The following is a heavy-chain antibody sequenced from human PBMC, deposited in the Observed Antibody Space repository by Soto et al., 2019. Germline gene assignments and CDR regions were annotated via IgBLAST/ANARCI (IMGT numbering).Heavy chain of an antibody. J-gene: IGHJ4*02. V-gene: IGHV3-23*01. CDR2: ISGSGGST. Sequence: EVQLLESGGGLVQPGGSLRLSCAASGFTWSSDAMSWVRQAPGKGLEWVSAISGSGGSTYYADSVKGRFTISRDNSKNTLYLQMNSLRAEDTAVYYCAKENGYSSSWFEFDYWGQGTLVTVSS. D-gene: IGHD6-13*01. CDR1: GFTWSSDA. CDR3: AKENGYSSSWFEFDY.